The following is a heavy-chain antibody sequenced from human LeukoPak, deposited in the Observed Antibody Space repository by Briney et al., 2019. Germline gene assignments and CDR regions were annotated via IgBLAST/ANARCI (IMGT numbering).Heavy chain of an antibody. V-gene: IGHV3-9*01. J-gene: IGHJ4*02. CDR1: GFTFDDYA. D-gene: IGHD6-19*01. CDR2: FSWNSGSI. CDR3: AKDLEGVGLVPYYFDY. Sequence: PGGSLRLSCAASGFTFDDYAMHWVRQAPGKGLEWVSGFSWNSGSIGYADSVKGRFTISRDNAKNSLYLQMNSLRAEDTAVYYCAKDLEGVGLVPYYFDYWGQGTLVTVSS.